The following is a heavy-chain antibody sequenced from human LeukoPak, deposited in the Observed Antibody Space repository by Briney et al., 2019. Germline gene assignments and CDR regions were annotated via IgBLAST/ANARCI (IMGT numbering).Heavy chain of an antibody. D-gene: IGHD2-21*02. J-gene: IGHJ4*02. CDR3: ARDSVVVTAMYY. CDR2: IYYSGST. V-gene: IGHV4-39*07. CDR1: GGSISNSSYY. Sequence: SETLSLTCTVSGGSISNSSYYWGWIRQPPGKGLEWIGSIYYSGSTYYNPSLKSRVTISVDTSKNQFSLKLSSVTAADTAVYYCARDSVVVTAMYYWGQGTLVTVSS.